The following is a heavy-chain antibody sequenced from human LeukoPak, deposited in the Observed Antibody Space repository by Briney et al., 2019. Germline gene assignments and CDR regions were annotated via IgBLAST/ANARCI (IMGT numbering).Heavy chain of an antibody. Sequence: GGSLRLSCAASGFTVSSNYMSWVRQAPEKGLEWVSVIYSGGSTYYADSVKDRFTISRDNSKNTLYLQMNSLRAEDTAVYYCARGRKVGATQDYWGQGTLVTVSS. CDR3: ARGRKVGATQDY. CDR1: GFTVSSNY. D-gene: IGHD1-26*01. CDR2: IYSGGST. V-gene: IGHV3-53*01. J-gene: IGHJ4*02.